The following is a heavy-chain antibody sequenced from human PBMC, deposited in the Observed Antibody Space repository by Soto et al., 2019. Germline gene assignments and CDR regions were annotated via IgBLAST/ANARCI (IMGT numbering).Heavy chain of an antibody. V-gene: IGHV3-15*07. J-gene: IGHJ6*02. Sequence: SVSNAWMNWVRQAPGKGLEWVGRIKSKTDGGTTDYAAPVKGRFTISRDDSKNTLYLQMNSLKTEDTAVYYCTTANSSTNYDFWSGYPNYYDYGMDVWGQGTTVTVSS. D-gene: IGHD3-3*01. CDR3: TTANSSTNYDFWSGYPNYYDYGMDV. CDR2: IKSKTDGGTT. CDR1: SVSNAW.